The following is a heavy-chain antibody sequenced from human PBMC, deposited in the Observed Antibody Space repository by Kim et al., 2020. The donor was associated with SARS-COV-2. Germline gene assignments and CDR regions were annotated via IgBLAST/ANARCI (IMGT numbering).Heavy chain of an antibody. J-gene: IGHJ5*02. Sequence: VKGRFPTSRDNTKNSLYLQMNSLRAEDTAVYYCAGDLSEPLLWFDWFDPWGQGTLVTVSS. V-gene: IGHV3-11*05. CDR3: AGDLSEPLLWFDWFDP. D-gene: IGHD3-10*01.